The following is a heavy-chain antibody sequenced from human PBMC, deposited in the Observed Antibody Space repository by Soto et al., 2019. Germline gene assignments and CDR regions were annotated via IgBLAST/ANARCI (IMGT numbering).Heavy chain of an antibody. J-gene: IGHJ3*02. V-gene: IGHV3-23*01. D-gene: IGHD2-21*01. Sequence: EVELLESGGGLVQPGGSLRLSCKASGFTFNNSAMTWVRQAPGQGLQWVASVSDNGGSRGGTCYADSVKGRFTISRDNSKNTLYLQLDSLTSADTAVYYCARAKAVVIAALDIWGQGTMVTVSS. CDR2: VSDNGGSRGGT. CDR3: ARAKAVVIAALDI. CDR1: GFTFNNSA.